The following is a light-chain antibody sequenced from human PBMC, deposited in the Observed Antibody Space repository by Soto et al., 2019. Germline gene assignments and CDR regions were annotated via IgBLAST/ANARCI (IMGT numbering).Light chain of an antibody. J-gene: IGKJ1*01. CDR2: LAS. CDR3: MQALETPWT. CDR1: QSVLHTNGYNY. V-gene: IGKV2-28*01. Sequence: IVMTQSPLSLPVTPGEPASISCRSNQSVLHTNGYNYLDWYVQKPGQPPQIMMFLASNRIAGVPDRFSGRGSGTDFTLKIRRVEAEDVGVYYCMQALETPWTFGQGTKVEIK.